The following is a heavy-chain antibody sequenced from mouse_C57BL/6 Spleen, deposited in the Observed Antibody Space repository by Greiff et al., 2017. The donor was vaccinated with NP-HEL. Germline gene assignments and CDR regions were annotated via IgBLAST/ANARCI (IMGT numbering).Heavy chain of an antibody. CDR1: GYTFTSYW. Sequence: VQLQQPGAELVKPGASVKLSCKASGYTFTSYWMHWVKQRPGQGLEWIGMIHPNSGSTNYNEKFKSKATLTVDKSSSTAYMQRSSLTSEDSAVYYCAGGGSSFYYFDYWGQGTTLTVSS. J-gene: IGHJ2*01. CDR3: AGGGSSFYYFDY. V-gene: IGHV1-64*01. CDR2: IHPNSGST. D-gene: IGHD1-1*01.